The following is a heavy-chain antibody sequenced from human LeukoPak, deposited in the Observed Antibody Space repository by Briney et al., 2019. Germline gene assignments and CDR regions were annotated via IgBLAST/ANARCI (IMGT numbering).Heavy chain of an antibody. CDR3: AKVRTYGDYGFDY. D-gene: IGHD4-17*01. CDR2: ISGSGGSI. V-gene: IGHV3-23*01. Sequence: GGSLRLSCAASGFTFSSYAMSWVRQAPGKGLEWVSAISGSGGSIYYADSVKGRFTISRDNSKNTLYLQMNSPRAEDTAVYYCAKVRTYGDYGFDYWGQGTLVTVSS. CDR1: GFTFSSYA. J-gene: IGHJ4*02.